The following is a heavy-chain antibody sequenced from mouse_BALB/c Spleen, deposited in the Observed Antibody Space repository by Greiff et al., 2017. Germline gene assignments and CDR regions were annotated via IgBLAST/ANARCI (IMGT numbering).Heavy chain of an antibody. CDR1: GYSITSDYA. CDR3: ASWRGYAMDY. J-gene: IGHJ4*01. V-gene: IGHV3-2*02. Sequence: EVQRVESGPGLVKPSQSLSLTCTVTGYSITSDYAWNWIRQFPGNKLEWMGYISYSGSTSYNPSLKSRISITRDTSKNQFFLQLNSVTTEDTATYYCASWRGYAMDYWGQGTSVTVSS. CDR2: ISYSGST.